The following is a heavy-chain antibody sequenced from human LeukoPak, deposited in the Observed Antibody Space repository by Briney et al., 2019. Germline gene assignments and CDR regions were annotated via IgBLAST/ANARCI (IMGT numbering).Heavy chain of an antibody. V-gene: IGHV1-69*01. Sequence: SLKLSCTASGGTFNNYANSWVRQAPGQGLEWMGGIIPSFGTAKYAQKFQGRVTIPADETTSTGYMELSSLRSDDTAVYYCASHTQRRNDLFVGDYWGQGTLVTVSS. CDR3: ASHTQRRNDLFVGDY. D-gene: IGHD2-8*01. CDR1: GGTFNNYA. J-gene: IGHJ4*02. CDR2: IIPSFGTA.